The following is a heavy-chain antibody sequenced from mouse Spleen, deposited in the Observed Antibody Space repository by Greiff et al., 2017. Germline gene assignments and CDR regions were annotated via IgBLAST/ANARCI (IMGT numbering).Heavy chain of an antibody. Sequence: EVQLQQSGPELVKPGASVKMSCKASGYTFTSYVMHWVKQKPGQGLEWIGYINPYNDGTKYNEKFKGKATLTSDKSSSTAYMELSSLTSEDSAVYYCARSLYYYGSSSFAYWGQGTLVTVSA. D-gene: IGHD1-1*01. CDR3: ARSLYYYGSSSFAY. V-gene: IGHV1-14*01. CDR1: GYTFTSYV. J-gene: IGHJ3*01. CDR2: INPYNDGT.